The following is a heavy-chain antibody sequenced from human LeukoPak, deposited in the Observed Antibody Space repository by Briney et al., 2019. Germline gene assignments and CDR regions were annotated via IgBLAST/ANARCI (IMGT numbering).Heavy chain of an antibody. J-gene: IGHJ4*02. CDR3: AREMYYYDSSGHSHLYFDY. V-gene: IGHV3-66*02. CDR1: GFTVSSNY. CDR2: IYSGGST. D-gene: IGHD3-22*01. Sequence: GGSLRLSCAASGFTVSSNYMSWVRQAPGKGLEWVSVIYSGGSTYYADSVKGRFTISRDNSKNTLYLQMNSPRAEDTAVYYCAREMYYYDSSGHSHLYFDYWGQGTLVTVSS.